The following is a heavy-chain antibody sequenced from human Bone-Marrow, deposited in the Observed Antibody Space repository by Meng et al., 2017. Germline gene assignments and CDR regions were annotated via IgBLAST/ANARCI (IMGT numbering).Heavy chain of an antibody. CDR3: ARSSTSPASYFFDY. CDR2: IYYSGST. Sequence: VPLQGSGTMLVRPSVTLCLNCTGSGGSVSSGSYDWSWIRQPPGKGLEWIGHIYYSGSTNYTPSLKSRVTISVDTSKNQFSLTLSSVTAADTAVYFCARSSTSPASYFFDYWGQGTLVTVSS. D-gene: IGHD6-6*01. V-gene: IGHV4-61*01. CDR1: GGSVSSGSYD. J-gene: IGHJ4*02.